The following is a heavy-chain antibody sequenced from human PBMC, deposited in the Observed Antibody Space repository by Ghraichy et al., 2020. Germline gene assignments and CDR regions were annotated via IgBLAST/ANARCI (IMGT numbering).Heavy chain of an antibody. V-gene: IGHV4-39*01. CDR1: GGSISSSSYY. D-gene: IGHD1-26*01. CDR2: IYYSGST. J-gene: IGHJ4*02. CDR3: ARTHEFEWELLI. Sequence: SETLSLTCTVSGGSISSSSYYWGWIRQPPGKGLEWIGSIYYSGSTYYNPSLKSRVTISVDTSKNQFSLKLSSVTAADTAVYYCARTHEFEWELLIWGQGTLVTVSS.